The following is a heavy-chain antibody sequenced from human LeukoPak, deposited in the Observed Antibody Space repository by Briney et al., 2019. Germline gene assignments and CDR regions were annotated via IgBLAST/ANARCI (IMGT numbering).Heavy chain of an antibody. CDR3: ARLVRFTMVRGAHFDY. D-gene: IGHD3-10*01. CDR1: GGSISSSSYF. Sequence: SETLSLTCTVSGGSISSSSYFWGWIRQPPGKGLEWIGSIYYSGSTYYNPSLKNRVTISVDTSKNQFSLKLSSVTAPDTAVYYCARLVRFTMVRGAHFDYWGQGTLVTASS. J-gene: IGHJ4*02. V-gene: IGHV4-39*01. CDR2: IYYSGST.